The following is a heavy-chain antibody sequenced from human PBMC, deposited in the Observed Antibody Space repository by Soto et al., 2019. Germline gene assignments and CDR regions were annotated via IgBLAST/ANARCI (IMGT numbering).Heavy chain of an antibody. V-gene: IGHV4-31*03. Sequence: SETLSLTCSVSGGSISSVAYYWSWIRQHPGKGLEWIGYIYYSGSTYYNPSLKSRVSISIDTSKNQFSLTLNSVTAADTAVYYCARERAGDRSGYYLDYWGQGTLVTVSS. J-gene: IGHJ4*02. CDR2: IYYSGST. CDR3: ARERAGDRSGYYLDY. CDR1: GGSISSVAYY. D-gene: IGHD3-22*01.